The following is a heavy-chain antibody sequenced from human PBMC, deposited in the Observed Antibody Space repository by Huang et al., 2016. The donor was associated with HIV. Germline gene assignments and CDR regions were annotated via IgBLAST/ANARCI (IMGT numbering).Heavy chain of an antibody. J-gene: IGHJ4*02. Sequence: QVRLHQWGAGLLKPSETLSLTCAVYGGSFSGYYWSWIRQPPGKGLEWIGEITHSGRTNYNPSLKSRVTISEETSKNQFSLKLSSVTAADTAVYYCARAPHYGSGSYYYWGQGTLVTVSS. CDR3: ARAPHYGSGSYYY. D-gene: IGHD3-10*01. CDR1: GGSFSGYY. CDR2: ITHSGRT. V-gene: IGHV4-34*01.